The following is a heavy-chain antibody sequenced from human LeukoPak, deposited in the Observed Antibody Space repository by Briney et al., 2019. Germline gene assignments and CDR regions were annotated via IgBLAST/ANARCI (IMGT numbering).Heavy chain of an antibody. J-gene: IGHJ6*02. Sequence: SQTLSLTCAISGDSVSSNSPAWNWIRQSPSRGLEWLGRTYYRSKWYNDYATSVKSRITINPDTSKNQFSLQLNSVTPEDTAVYYCARVPSGSYPPYYYGMDVWGQGTTVTVSS. V-gene: IGHV6-1*01. CDR1: GDSVSSNSPA. D-gene: IGHD1-26*01. CDR3: ARVPSGSYPPYYYGMDV. CDR2: TYYRSKWYN.